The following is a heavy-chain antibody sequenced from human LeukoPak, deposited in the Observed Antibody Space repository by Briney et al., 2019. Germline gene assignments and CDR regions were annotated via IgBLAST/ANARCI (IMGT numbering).Heavy chain of an antibody. V-gene: IGHV1-8*03. CDR2: MNPNSGST. D-gene: IGHD5-24*01. J-gene: IGHJ4*02. Sequence: ASVKVSCKASGYTFTSYDINWVRQATGQGLEWMGWMNPNSGSTGYAQKFQGRVTITRNTSISTAYMELSSLRSEDTAVYYCARGYEMATISGGDPFLYWGQGTLVTVSS. CDR3: ARGYEMATISGGDPFLY. CDR1: GYTFTSYD.